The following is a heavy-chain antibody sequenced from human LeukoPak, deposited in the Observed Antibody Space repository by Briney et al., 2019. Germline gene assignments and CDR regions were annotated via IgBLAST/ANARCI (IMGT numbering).Heavy chain of an antibody. Sequence: ASVKVSCTTSGYTFTNYDINWVRQATGQGLEWMGWMNPNSGNTGYAQKLQGRVTMTRNTSISTAYMELSSLRSEDTAVYYCARPHCSSTDCHPPEWFDPWGQGTLVTVSS. D-gene: IGHD2-2*01. CDR3: ARPHCSSTDCHPPEWFDP. CDR2: MNPNSGNT. V-gene: IGHV1-8*01. CDR1: GYTFTNYD. J-gene: IGHJ5*02.